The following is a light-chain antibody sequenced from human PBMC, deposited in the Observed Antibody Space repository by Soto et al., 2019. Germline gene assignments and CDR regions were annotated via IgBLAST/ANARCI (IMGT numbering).Light chain of an antibody. J-gene: IGKJ1*01. V-gene: IGKV3-15*01. CDR1: QSVSSN. CDR2: GAS. CDR3: QQYNNWPPGT. Sequence: EIVMTQSPATLSVSPGERATLSCRASQSVSSNLAWYQQKPGQAPRLLIYGASTRATGIPARFSGSGSGTEVTLTVTSLQSEDFAVYYCQQYNNWPPGTFGQGTKVEIK.